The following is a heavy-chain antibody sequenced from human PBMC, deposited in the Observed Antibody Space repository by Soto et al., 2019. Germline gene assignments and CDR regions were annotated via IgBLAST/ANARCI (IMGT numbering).Heavy chain of an antibody. CDR3: AKAVYDYWNGYQRTYYYGMDV. Sequence: PVGSLRLSCAASGFTFSDYGMHWVRQAPGKGLEWLALISYEGSDKFYGDSVKGRFSISRDDSQNTLYLHIKGLRVEDTAVYYCAKAVYDYWNGYQRTYYYGMDVWGQGTTVTVSS. J-gene: IGHJ6*02. CDR1: GFTFSDYG. CDR2: ISYEGSDK. D-gene: IGHD3-3*01. V-gene: IGHV3-30*18.